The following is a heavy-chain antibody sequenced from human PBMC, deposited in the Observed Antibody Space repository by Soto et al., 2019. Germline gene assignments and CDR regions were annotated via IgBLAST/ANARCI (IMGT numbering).Heavy chain of an antibody. CDR2: IYDSGST. V-gene: IGHV4-31*03. D-gene: IGHD2-2*01. CDR3: ARDRDRYAPDAFDI. Sequence: QVQLQESGPGLVKPSQTLSLTCTVSGGSISSGGYYWSWIRQHPGKGLEWIGYIYDSGSTYYNPSLKSRVTISVDTSKNQCSLKLSSVTAADTAGYYCARDRDRYAPDAFDIWGQGTMVTVSS. CDR1: GGSISSGGYY. J-gene: IGHJ3*02.